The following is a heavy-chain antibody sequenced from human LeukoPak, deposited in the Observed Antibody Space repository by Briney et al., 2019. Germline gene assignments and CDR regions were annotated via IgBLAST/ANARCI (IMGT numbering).Heavy chain of an antibody. CDR2: IYSGGST. CDR3: ARDHGGSYADFDY. CDR1: GFTVSSNY. V-gene: IGHV3-66*02. Sequence: GGSLRLSCAASGFTVSSNYMSWVRQAPGKRLEWVSVIYSGGSTYYADSVKGRFTISRDNSKNTLYLQMNSLRAEDTAVYYCARDHGGSYADFDYWGQGTLVTVSS. J-gene: IGHJ4*02. D-gene: IGHD1-26*01.